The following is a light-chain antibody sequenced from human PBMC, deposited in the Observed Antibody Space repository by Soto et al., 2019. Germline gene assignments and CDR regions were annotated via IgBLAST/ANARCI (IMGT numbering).Light chain of an antibody. CDR1: QSVSSN. J-gene: IGKJ2*01. V-gene: IGKV3-15*01. Sequence: EIVMTQSPASLSVSPGERATLSCRASQSVSSNLAWYQQKPGQAPRVLIYGASTRATGVPARFSGSGSGTEFTLTISSLQSEDFAVYYCQHQGTFGQGTKLEFK. CDR2: GAS. CDR3: QHQGT.